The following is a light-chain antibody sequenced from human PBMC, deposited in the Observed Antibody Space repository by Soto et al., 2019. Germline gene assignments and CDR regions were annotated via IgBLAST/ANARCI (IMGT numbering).Light chain of an antibody. CDR2: RDT. V-gene: IGLV3-9*01. CDR3: QLWDRSTGV. J-gene: IGLJ2*01. Sequence: SSELTQPLSVSVALGQTARITCGGNNIGSKNVHRYQQKPGQAPVLVIYRDTNRPSGIPERFSGSNSGNTATLTISRAQGGDEADYYCQLWDRSTGVFGGGTKLTVL. CDR1: NIGSKN.